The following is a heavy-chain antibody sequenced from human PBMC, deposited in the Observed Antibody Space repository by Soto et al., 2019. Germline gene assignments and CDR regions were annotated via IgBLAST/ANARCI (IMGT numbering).Heavy chain of an antibody. V-gene: IGHV4-31*03. CDR3: ARDQRSAYYHDN. Sequence: SETLSLTCTVSGGSVSSGSYYWSWIRQHPGRGLEWIGYIYYTGNTYYNPSLKSRLAISVDTSKNQFSLKLTSVTAADTAVYCCARDQRSAYYHDNWGQGTLVTVSS. CDR2: IYYTGNT. D-gene: IGHD3-3*01. CDR1: GGSVSSGSYY. J-gene: IGHJ4*02.